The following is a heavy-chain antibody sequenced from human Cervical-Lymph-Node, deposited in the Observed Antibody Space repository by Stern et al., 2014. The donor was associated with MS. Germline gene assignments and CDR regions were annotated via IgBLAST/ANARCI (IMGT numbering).Heavy chain of an antibody. Sequence: VQLVESGGGVVQPGRSLRLSCAASGFTFSNFAMTWLRQSPDKGLLLLAAISTDGSATNYADSVKGRFTISRDNSKNTLYLEMNSLTTEDTAVFYCARDLGYWGQGTLVTVSS. CDR1: GFTFSNFA. CDR3: ARDLGY. CDR2: ISTDGSAT. V-gene: IGHV3-30-3*01. J-gene: IGHJ4*02.